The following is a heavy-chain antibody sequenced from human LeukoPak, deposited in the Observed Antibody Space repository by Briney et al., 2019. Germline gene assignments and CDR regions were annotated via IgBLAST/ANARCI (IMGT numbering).Heavy chain of an antibody. CDR3: ARDASESSSGRYYFDY. J-gene: IGHJ4*02. CDR2: INGDGSQS. CDR1: GFTFTTSW. V-gene: IGHV3-7*03. Sequence: GGSLRLSCAASGFTFTTSWMNWVRQAPGKGLEWVALINGDGSQSYYVDSVRGRFTISRDDAKNSLYLQMNSLRAEDTAVYYCARDASESSSGRYYFDYWGQGALVTVSS. D-gene: IGHD6-19*01.